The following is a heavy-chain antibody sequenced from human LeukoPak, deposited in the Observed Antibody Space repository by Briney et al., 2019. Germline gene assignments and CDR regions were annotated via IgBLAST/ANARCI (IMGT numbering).Heavy chain of an antibody. CDR2: IYYSGST. D-gene: IGHD6-6*01. CDR3: AREYSSSAGLDY. J-gene: IGHJ4*02. Sequence: SETLSLTCTVSGGSISSYYWSWIRQPPGKGLEWIGYIYYSGSTNYNPSLKSRVTISVDTSKDQFSLKLSSVTAADTAVYYCAREYSSSAGLDYWGQGTLVTVSS. V-gene: IGHV4-59*01. CDR1: GGSISSYY.